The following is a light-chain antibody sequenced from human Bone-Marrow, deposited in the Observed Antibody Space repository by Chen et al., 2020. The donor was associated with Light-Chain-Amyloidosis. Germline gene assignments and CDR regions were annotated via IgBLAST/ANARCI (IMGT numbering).Light chain of an antibody. Sequence: SYVLTQQSSVSVAPGQTATIACGGNNIGSTIVHWYQQTPGQAPLLVVYDDSDRPSGIPERLSGSNSGNTATLTISRVEAGDEADYYCQVWDRSSDRPVFGGGTKLTVL. CDR2: DDS. J-gene: IGLJ3*02. CDR3: QVWDRSSDRPV. CDR1: NIGSTI. V-gene: IGLV3-21*02.